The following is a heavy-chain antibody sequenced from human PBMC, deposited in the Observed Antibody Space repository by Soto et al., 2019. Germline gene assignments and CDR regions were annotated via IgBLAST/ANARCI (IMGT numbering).Heavy chain of an antibody. Sequence: GGSLRLSCAASGFTFNSYGMHWVRQAPGKGLEWVAVIWYDGSNKYYADSVKGRFTISRDNSKNTLYLQMNSLRAEDTAVYYCARDRRDSSSSRALDYWGQGTLVTVSS. D-gene: IGHD6-13*01. V-gene: IGHV3-33*01. CDR2: IWYDGSNK. CDR1: GFTFNSYG. CDR3: ARDRRDSSSSRALDY. J-gene: IGHJ4*02.